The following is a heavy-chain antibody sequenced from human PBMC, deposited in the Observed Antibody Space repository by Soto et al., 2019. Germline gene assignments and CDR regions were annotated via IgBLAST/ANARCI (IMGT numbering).Heavy chain of an antibody. CDR3: ARRYGSAFAI. CDR1: GGSISSYY. D-gene: IGHD3-10*01. J-gene: IGHJ3*02. Sequence: QVQLQESGPGLVKPSETLSLTCTVSGGSISSYYWSWIRQPPGKGLEWIGYIYYSGSTNYNPSLTRRVTTSVDTSKNQSPLKLSCVTAPDPPVYYCARRYGSAFAIWGQGTMVTVSS. V-gene: IGHV4-59*01. CDR2: IYYSGST.